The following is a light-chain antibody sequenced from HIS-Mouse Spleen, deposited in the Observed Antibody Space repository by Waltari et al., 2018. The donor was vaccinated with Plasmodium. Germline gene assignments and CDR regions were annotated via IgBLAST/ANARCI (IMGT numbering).Light chain of an antibody. CDR2: EAS. Sequence: AIQLTQSPSSLSASVGDRATITCLASQGISSALAWYQQKPGKAPKLLIYEASSWESGVPSRFSGSGSGTDVTLTISSLQPEDFATYYCQQFNNYPFTFGPGTKVDIK. J-gene: IGKJ3*01. V-gene: IGKV1D-13*01. CDR3: QQFNNYPFT. CDR1: QGISSA.